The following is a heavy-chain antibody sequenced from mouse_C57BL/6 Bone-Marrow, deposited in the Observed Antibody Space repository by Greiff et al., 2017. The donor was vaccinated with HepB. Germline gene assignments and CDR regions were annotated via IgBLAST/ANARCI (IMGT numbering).Heavy chain of an antibody. Sequence: VQLQQSGAELVRPGASVKLSCTASGFNIKDDYMHWVKQRPEQGLEWIGWIDPENGDTEYASKFQGKATITADTSSNTAYLQLSSLTSEDTAVYYCTKDYYGYDGGFAYWGQGTLVTVSA. CDR1: GFNIKDDY. V-gene: IGHV14-4*01. CDR2: IDPENGDT. J-gene: IGHJ3*01. CDR3: TKDYYGYDGGFAY. D-gene: IGHD2-2*01.